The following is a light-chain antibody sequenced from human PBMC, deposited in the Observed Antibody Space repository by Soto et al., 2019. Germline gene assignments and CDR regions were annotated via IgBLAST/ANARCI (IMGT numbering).Light chain of an antibody. CDR1: SSKILNNY. Sequence: QSVLTQPPSVSAAPGQKVTISCSGGSSKILNNYVSWYQHLPGTAPKLLIYDNDRRPSGIPDRFSGSKSGTSATLGITGLQTGDEADYYCGTWDSSLSAVVLVGGTKLTVL. CDR2: DND. CDR3: GTWDSSLSAVV. J-gene: IGLJ2*01. V-gene: IGLV1-51*01.